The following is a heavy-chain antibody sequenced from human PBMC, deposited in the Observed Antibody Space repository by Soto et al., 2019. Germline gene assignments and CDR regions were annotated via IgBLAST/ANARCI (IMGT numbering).Heavy chain of an antibody. D-gene: IGHD2-2*01. J-gene: IGHJ3*02. CDR2: IIPILGIA. CDR3: AGSPRGSVVVPAAPRAFEI. CDR1: GGTFSSYT. Sequence: ASVKVSCKASGGTFSSYTISWVRQAPGQGLEWMGRIIPILGIANYAQKFQGRVTITADKSTSTAYMELSSLRSEDTAVYYCAGSPRGSVVVPAAPRAFEISGQGTMVTV. V-gene: IGHV1-69*02.